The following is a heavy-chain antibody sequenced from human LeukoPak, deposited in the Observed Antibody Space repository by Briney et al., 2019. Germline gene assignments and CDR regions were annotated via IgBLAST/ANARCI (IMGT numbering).Heavy chain of an antibody. V-gene: IGHV4-34*01. CDR3: ARRGLRFLGWSPYYFDY. Sequence: SETLSLTCAVYGGSFSGYSWSWIRQPPGKGLEWIGEINHSGSTNYNPSLKSRVTISVDTSKNQFSLKLSSVTAADTAVYYCARRGLRFLGWSPYYFDYWGQGTLVTVSS. CDR1: GGSFSGYS. J-gene: IGHJ4*02. D-gene: IGHD3-3*01. CDR2: INHSGST.